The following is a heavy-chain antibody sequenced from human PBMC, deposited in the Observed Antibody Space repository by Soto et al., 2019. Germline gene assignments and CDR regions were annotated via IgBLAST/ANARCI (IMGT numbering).Heavy chain of an antibody. CDR2: ISTYNGDT. V-gene: IGHV1-18*01. D-gene: IGHD5-12*01. Sequence: GASSEGLCKASGYTFTRSGISWVRQAPGQGLEWMGWISTYNGDTNYAQTFQGRVTMTTDTSTSTVHMEVRSLRSDDTAVYYCAREGVAPYYYYGMDVWGQGTPVTVSS. CDR3: AREGVAPYYYYGMDV. J-gene: IGHJ6*02. CDR1: GYTFTRSG.